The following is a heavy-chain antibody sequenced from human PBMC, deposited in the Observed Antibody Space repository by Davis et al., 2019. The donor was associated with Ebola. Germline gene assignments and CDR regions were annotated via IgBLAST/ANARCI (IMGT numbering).Heavy chain of an antibody. Sequence: GGSLRLSCAASGFTFSSYGMHWVRQAPGKGLEWVAVISYDGSNKYYADSVKGRFTISRDNSKNTLYLQMNSLRAEDTAVYYCAKDGAGRIFGSGYYDYYYYYMDVWGKGTTVTVSS. CDR3: AKDGAGRIFGSGYYDYYYYYMDV. CDR1: GFTFSSYG. V-gene: IGHV3-30*18. D-gene: IGHD3-3*01. J-gene: IGHJ6*03. CDR2: ISYDGSNK.